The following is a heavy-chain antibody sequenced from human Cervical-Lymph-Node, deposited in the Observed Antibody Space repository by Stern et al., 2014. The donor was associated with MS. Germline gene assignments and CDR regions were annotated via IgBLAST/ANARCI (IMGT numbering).Heavy chain of an antibody. CDR1: GFTFSGYA. D-gene: IGHD3-22*01. CDR3: ARDPYYYDGSAYPLFDN. J-gene: IGHJ4*02. Sequence: QVQLVQSGGGVVQPGRSLSLSCAASGFTFSGYAMHWVRQAPGKGLEWVALTSYDGSKRDYADSVQGRFTISRDNSKNTLYLQMDRLRAEDTAMYYCARDPYYYDGSAYPLFDNWGQGTLGTVSS. CDR2: TSYDGSKR. V-gene: IGHV3-30*04.